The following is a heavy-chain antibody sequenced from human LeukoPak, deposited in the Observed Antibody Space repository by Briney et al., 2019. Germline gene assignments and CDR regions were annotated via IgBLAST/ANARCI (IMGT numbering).Heavy chain of an antibody. CDR1: GFTFSSYS. CDR3: ARAVPSTYYYDSSGYPDY. CDR2: ISSSSSYI. D-gene: IGHD3-22*01. V-gene: IGHV3-21*01. J-gene: IGHJ4*02. Sequence: PGGSLRLSCAASGFTFSSYSMNWVRQAPGKGLEWDSSISSSSSYIYYADSVKGRFTISRDNAKNSLYLQMNSLRAEDTAVYYCARAVPSTYYYDSSGYPDYRGQGTLVTVSS.